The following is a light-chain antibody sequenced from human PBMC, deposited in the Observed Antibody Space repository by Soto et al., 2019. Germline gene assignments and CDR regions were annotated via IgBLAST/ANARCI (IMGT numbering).Light chain of an antibody. Sequence: EILMTQSPATLSVFPGERATLSCRASQSVSSNLVWYQQKPGQAPRLLIYGASSRATGIPARFSGSGSGTEFTLTITSVQSEDFAVYYCQQYNNWPLTFGQGTRLGI. V-gene: IGKV3-15*01. J-gene: IGKJ5*01. CDR3: QQYNNWPLT. CDR1: QSVSSN. CDR2: GAS.